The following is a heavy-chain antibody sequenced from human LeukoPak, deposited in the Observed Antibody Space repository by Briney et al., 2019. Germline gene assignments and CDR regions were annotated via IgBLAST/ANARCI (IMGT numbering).Heavy chain of an antibody. Sequence: GGSLRLSCAASGFTFSSYSMNWVRQAPGKGLEWVSYISSSGSTIYYADSVKGRFTISRDNAKNSLYLQMNSLRAEDTAVYYCARVINRYCSGGSCYPGYFQHWGQGTLVTVSS. CDR1: GFTFSSYS. V-gene: IGHV3-48*04. J-gene: IGHJ1*01. CDR3: ARVINRYCSGGSCYPGYFQH. D-gene: IGHD2-15*01. CDR2: ISSSGSTI.